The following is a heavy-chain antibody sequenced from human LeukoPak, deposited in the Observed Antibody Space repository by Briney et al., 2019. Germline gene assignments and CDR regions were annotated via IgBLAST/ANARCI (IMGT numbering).Heavy chain of an antibody. CDR1: GGSISSGSYY. CDR2: IYASGST. Sequence: SQTLSLTCTVSGGSISSGSYYWSWIRQPAGKGLEWIGRIYASGSTNYNSSLKSRVTISIDTSKNQFSLKLSSMTAADTAVYYCARLSVVPAAKVDYWGQGTLVTVSS. CDR3: ARLSVVPAAKVDY. V-gene: IGHV4-61*02. D-gene: IGHD2-2*01. J-gene: IGHJ4*02.